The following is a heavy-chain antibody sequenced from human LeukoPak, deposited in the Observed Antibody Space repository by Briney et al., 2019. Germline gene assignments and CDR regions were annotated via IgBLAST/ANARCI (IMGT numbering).Heavy chain of an antibody. Sequence: GGSLRLSCAASGFTFSSYSMNWVRQAPGKGLEWVSSISSSSSYIYYADSVKGRFTISRDNAKNSLYLQMNSLRAEGTAVYYCARDLTGHDAFDIWGQGTMVTVSS. CDR3: ARDLTGHDAFDI. J-gene: IGHJ3*02. V-gene: IGHV3-21*01. CDR1: GFTFSSYS. CDR2: ISSSSSYI. D-gene: IGHD3-9*01.